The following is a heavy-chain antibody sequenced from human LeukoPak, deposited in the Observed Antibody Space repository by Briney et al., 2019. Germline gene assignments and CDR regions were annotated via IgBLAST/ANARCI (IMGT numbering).Heavy chain of an antibody. CDR1: GFTFDDYA. CDR2: ISWNSGSI. CDR3: AKDVRVEANGMDV. J-gene: IGHJ6*02. D-gene: IGHD3-3*01. V-gene: IGHV3-9*01. Sequence: GRSLRLSCAASGFTFDDYAMHWVRQAPGKGLEWVSGISWNSGSIGYADSVKGRFTISRDNAKNSLYLQMNSLRAEDTALYYCAKDVRVEANGMDVWGQGTTVTVSS.